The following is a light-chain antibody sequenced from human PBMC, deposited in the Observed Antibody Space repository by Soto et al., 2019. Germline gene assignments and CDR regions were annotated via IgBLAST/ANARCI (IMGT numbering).Light chain of an antibody. J-gene: IGLJ2*01. CDR2: EVS. CDR1: NSDVGGYNY. V-gene: IGLV2-14*01. Sequence: QSALTQPASVSGSPGQSIAISCTGTNSDVGGYNYVSWYQHRPGKAPKLMIYEVSNRPSGVSNRFSGSKSGNTASLTISGLQAEDEADYYCSSYTTSTTLVFGGGTKLTVL. CDR3: SSYTTSTTLV.